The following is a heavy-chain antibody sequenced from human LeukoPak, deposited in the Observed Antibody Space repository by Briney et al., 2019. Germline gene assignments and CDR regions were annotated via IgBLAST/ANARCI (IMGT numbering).Heavy chain of an antibody. D-gene: IGHD1-26*01. J-gene: IGHJ4*02. Sequence: SETLSLTCTVSGGSISSFYWSWIRQPPGKGLEWIGNIYYSGSTNYNPSLKSRVTISVDKSKNQFSLKLSSVTAADTAVYYCVRVGRYSLPNWGQGTLVTVSS. V-gene: IGHV4-59*12. CDR2: IYYSGST. CDR3: VRVGRYSLPN. CDR1: GGSISSFY.